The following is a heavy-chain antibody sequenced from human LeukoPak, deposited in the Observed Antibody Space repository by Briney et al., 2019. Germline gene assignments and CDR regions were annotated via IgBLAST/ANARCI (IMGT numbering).Heavy chain of an antibody. CDR3: ARSYYYGSGSYGAFDI. V-gene: IGHV4-34*01. Sequence: SETLSLTCAVYDGSFSGYYCSWIRQPPGKGLEWIGEINHSGSANFNPSLKSRVTILLDTSKNQFSLKLGSVTAADTAVYYCARSYYYGSGSYGAFDIWGQGTMVTVSS. CDR2: INHSGSA. CDR1: DGSFSGYY. J-gene: IGHJ3*02. D-gene: IGHD3-10*01.